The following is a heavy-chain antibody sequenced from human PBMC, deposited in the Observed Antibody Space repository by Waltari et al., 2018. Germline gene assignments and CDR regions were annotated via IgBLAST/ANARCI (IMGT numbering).Heavy chain of an antibody. V-gene: IGHV1-3*01. D-gene: IGHD2-2*01. J-gene: IGHJ6*01. CDR2: INPCNGDT. CDR3: ARDNGMGVTIPMPFYYGMDV. Sequence: QVQFVQSGAEVKKPGASVKVSCKVSGDMFTRHSMHWVRQAPGQWLEWMGWINPCNGDTKISQSLIPRVTITRETSASIAYMELSSLTSEDTALYYCARDNGMGVTIPMPFYYGMDVWGQGTTVTVSS. CDR1: GDMFTRHS.